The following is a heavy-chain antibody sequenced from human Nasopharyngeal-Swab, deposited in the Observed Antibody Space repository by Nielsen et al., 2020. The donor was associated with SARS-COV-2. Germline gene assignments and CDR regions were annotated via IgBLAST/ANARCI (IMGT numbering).Heavy chain of an antibody. CDR1: GFTFSNAW. CDR2: IKSKTDCGTT. J-gene: IGHJ1*01. V-gene: IGHV3-15*01. D-gene: IGHD3-22*01. Sequence: GASLQISCAASGFTFSNAWMSWVRQAPGKGLEWVGRIKSKTDCGTTDYAAPVKGRFTISRDDSKNTLYLQMNSLKTEDTAVYYCTTALNPLYYYDSSGYYSPGAEYFQHWGQGTLVTVSS. CDR3: TTALNPLYYYDSSGYYSPGAEYFQH.